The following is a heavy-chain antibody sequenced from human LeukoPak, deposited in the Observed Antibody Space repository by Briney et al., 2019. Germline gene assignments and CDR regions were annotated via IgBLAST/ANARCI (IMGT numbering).Heavy chain of an antibody. Sequence: SETLSLTCTVSGGSISSYYWSWIRQPPGKGLEWIGYIYYSGSTNYNPSLKSRVTISVDTSKNQFSLKLSSVTAADTAVYYCASNWNYGWFDPWGQGTLVTVFS. V-gene: IGHV4-59*08. CDR2: IYYSGST. CDR1: GGSISSYY. CDR3: ASNWNYGWFDP. J-gene: IGHJ5*02. D-gene: IGHD1-7*01.